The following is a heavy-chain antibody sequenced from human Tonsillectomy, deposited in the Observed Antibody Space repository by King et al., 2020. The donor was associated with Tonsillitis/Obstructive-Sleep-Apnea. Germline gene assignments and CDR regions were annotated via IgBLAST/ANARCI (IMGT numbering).Heavy chain of an antibody. CDR2: IKEDGSEK. D-gene: IGHD6-6*01. V-gene: IGHV3-7*01. CDR1: GFTFSHYW. J-gene: IGHJ4*02. CDR3: ARESSSSKQGVFFDY. Sequence: VQLVESGGGLVQPGGSLRLSCAAFGFTFSHYWMSWVRQAPGKGLEWVANIKEDGSEKYYVDSVKGRLTISRDNARKSLYLQMNSLRAEDTAVYYCARESSSSKQGVFFDYWGQGTLVTVSS.